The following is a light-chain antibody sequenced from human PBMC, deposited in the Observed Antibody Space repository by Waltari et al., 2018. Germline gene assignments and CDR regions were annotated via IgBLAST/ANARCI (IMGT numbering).Light chain of an antibody. V-gene: IGLV1-40*01. CDR2: GNH. CDR3: QSYDRSHVV. J-gene: IGLJ2*01. Sequence: VLPQPPSVSGAPGQRVTIPCTGSRPNMGAGHDVHWYHPFSGTAPKLPLYGNHNRHSGVPDRFSGSKSATSASLAITGLQAEDEADYYCQSYDRSHVVFGGGTKLTVL. CDR1: RPNMGAGHD.